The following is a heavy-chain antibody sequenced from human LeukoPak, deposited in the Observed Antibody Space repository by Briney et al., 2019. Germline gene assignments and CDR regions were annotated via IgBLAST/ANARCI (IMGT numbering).Heavy chain of an antibody. CDR2: KKKEGSAK. CDR1: GFTFSSYW. CDR3: ARDGRSYYFDY. J-gene: IGHJ4*02. Sequence: GRSLRLSCAASGFTFSSYWMSCVRQAPGKGLEGVAKKKKEGSAKYYVDSVKGRFTISRDNAKNSLYLQMNSLRAEDTAVYYCARDGRSYYFDYWGQGTLVTVSS. V-gene: IGHV3-7*01.